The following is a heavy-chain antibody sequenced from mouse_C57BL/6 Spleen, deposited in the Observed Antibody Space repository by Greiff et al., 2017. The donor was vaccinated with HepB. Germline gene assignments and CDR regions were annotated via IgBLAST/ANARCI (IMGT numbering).Heavy chain of an antibody. D-gene: IGHD2-1*01. CDR2: IYPGSGST. CDR3: ASPHYGNYEGYYAMDY. J-gene: IGHJ4*01. Sequence: VQLQQPGAELVKPGASVKTSCKASGYTFTSYWITWVKQRPGQGLEWIGDIYPGSGSTNYNEKFKSKATLTVDTSSSTAYMQLSSLTSEDSAVYYCASPHYGNYEGYYAMDYWGQGTSVTVSS. V-gene: IGHV1-55*01. CDR1: GYTFTSYW.